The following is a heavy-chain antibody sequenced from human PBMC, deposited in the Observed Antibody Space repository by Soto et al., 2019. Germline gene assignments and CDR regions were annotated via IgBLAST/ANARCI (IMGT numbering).Heavy chain of an antibody. CDR1: GGSISSSSYY. CDR3: ARQRQQLAPNFDY. J-gene: IGHJ4*02. D-gene: IGHD6-13*01. V-gene: IGHV4-39*01. Sequence: SETLSLTCTVSGGSISSSSYYWGWIRQPPGKGLEWIGSIYYSGSTYYNPSLKSRVTISVDTSKNQFSLKLSSVTAADTAVYYCARQRQQLAPNFDYWGQGTLVT. CDR2: IYYSGST.